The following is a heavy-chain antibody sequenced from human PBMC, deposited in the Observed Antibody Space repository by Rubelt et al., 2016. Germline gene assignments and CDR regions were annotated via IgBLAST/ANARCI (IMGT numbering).Heavy chain of an antibody. CDR3: ARGAALYLRSPFDI. CDR1: GGSISSNRYH. V-gene: IGHV4-39*01. D-gene: IGHD6-25*01. CDR2: IYSSGST. J-gene: IGHJ3*02. Sequence: QLQLQESGPGLVKPSETLSLTCTVSGGSISSNRYHWGWIRQPPGKGLEWIGSIYSSGSTYYNPSLKSRVTISVDTSRNQVSLSLTAVTAADTAGYYCARGAALYLRSPFDIWGQGTMVTVSS.